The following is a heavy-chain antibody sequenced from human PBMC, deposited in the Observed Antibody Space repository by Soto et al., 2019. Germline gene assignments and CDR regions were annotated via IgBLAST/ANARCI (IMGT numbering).Heavy chain of an antibody. V-gene: IGHV4-59*01. CDR1: GASITTYY. Sequence: PSETQSLTCAVSGASITTYYWSWIRQPPGKGLEWIGSISYSGSTKYNPSLESRVMISLDTSKNQFSLRLTSVTAADTALYYCARDWDSSGLFDPWGQGDLVTVSS. D-gene: IGHD3-10*01. CDR2: ISYSGST. J-gene: IGHJ5*02. CDR3: ARDWDSSGLFDP.